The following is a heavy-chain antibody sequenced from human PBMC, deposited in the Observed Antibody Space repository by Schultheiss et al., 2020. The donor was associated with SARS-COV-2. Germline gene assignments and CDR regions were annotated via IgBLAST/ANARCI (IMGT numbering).Heavy chain of an antibody. J-gene: IGHJ5*02. CDR3: ARVGSGYDYASRFDP. CDR1: GGSISSYY. V-gene: IGHV4-4*07. D-gene: IGHD5-12*01. CDR2: IYTSGST. Sequence: SQTLSLTCTVSGGSISSYYWSWIRQPAGKGLEWIGRIYTSGSTNYNPSLKSRVTISVDTSKNQFSLKLSSVTAADTAVYYCARVGSGYDYASRFDPWGQGTLVTVSS.